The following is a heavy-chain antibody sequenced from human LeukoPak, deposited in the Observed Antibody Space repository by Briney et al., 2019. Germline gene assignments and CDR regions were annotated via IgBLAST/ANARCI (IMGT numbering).Heavy chain of an antibody. J-gene: IGHJ2*01. Sequence: ASVKVSCKASGYTFTSYGISWVRQAPGQGLEWMGWISAYNGNTNYAQKLQGRVTMTTDTSTSTAYMELRSLRSDDTAVYYCARLRYYDSSGSRGLWYFDLWGRGTLVTVSS. CDR2: ISAYNGNT. D-gene: IGHD3-22*01. CDR1: GYTFTSYG. V-gene: IGHV1-18*01. CDR3: ARLRYYDSSGSRGLWYFDL.